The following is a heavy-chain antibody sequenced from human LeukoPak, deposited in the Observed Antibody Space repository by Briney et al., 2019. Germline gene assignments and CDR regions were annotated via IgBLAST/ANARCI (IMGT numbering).Heavy chain of an antibody. D-gene: IGHD6-13*01. CDR3: AREDNIAAAAPFDI. J-gene: IGHJ3*02. Sequence: SVKVSCKASGGTFSSYAISWVRQAPGQGLEWMGGIIPIFGTANYAQNFQGRITITADKATSTAYMELSSLRSEDTAVYYCAREDNIAAAAPFDICGQGTMVTVSS. CDR1: GGTFSSYA. CDR2: IIPIFGTA. V-gene: IGHV1-69*06.